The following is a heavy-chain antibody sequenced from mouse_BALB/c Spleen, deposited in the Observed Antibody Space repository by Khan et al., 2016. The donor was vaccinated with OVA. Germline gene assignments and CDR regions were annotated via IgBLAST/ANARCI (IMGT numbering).Heavy chain of an antibody. V-gene: IGHV2-9*02. CDR2: IWSGGST. Sequence: QVQLKQSGPGLVAPSQSLSITCTVSGFSLTSYGVHWVRQPPGKGLEWLGVIWSGGSTNYNSALMSRLRISKDNTKSQVFLKMNSLKTDDTSMYYCARLEDIWGQGTTLTVSS. CDR1: GFSLTSYG. D-gene: IGHD1-3*01. CDR3: ARLEDI. J-gene: IGHJ2*01.